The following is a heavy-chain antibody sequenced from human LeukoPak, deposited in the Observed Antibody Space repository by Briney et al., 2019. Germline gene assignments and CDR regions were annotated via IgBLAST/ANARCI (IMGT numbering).Heavy chain of an antibody. Sequence: SETLSLTCAVYGGSFSGYYWSWIRQPPGKGLEWIGEINHSGSTNYNPSLKSRVTISVDTSKNQFSLKLSSVTAADTAVSYCARAPKYLRDKFYFDFWGQGTLVTVSS. V-gene: IGHV4-34*01. CDR2: INHSGST. D-gene: IGHD2-15*01. CDR1: GGSFSGYY. CDR3: ARAPKYLRDKFYFDF. J-gene: IGHJ4*02.